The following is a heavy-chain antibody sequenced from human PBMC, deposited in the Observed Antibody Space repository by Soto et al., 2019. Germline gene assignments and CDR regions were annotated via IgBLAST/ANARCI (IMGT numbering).Heavy chain of an antibody. CDR3: ARVHVMVVAGSTFDY. V-gene: IGHV4-38-2*02. CDR1: GYSIRSGSY. D-gene: IGHD6-19*01. Sequence: PXATLSLTFTVSGYSIRSGSYWSCIRQPPGKGPEWIASIYHGGTTFYNPSLKSRITISVDTSNNQFSLKLTSVTAADTAVYYCARVHVMVVAGSTFDYWGHGTLVTVSS. J-gene: IGHJ4*01. CDR2: IYHGGTT.